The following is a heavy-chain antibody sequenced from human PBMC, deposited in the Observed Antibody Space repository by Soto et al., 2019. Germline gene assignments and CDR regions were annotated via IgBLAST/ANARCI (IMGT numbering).Heavy chain of an antibody. CDR2: INPNSGGT. CDR1: GYTFTGYY. J-gene: IGHJ3*02. CDR3: ARGFPLSWTAAAKRNDAFDI. Sequence: GASVKVSCKASGYTFTGYYMHWVRQAPGQGLEWMGWINPNSGGTNYAQKFQGWVTMTRDTSISTAYMELSRLRSDDTAVYYCARGFPLSWTAAAKRNDAFDIWGQGTMVTVSS. V-gene: IGHV1-2*04. D-gene: IGHD6-13*01.